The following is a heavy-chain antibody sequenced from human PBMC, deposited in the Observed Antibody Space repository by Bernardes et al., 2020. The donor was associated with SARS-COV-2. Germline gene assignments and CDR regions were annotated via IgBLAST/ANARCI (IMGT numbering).Heavy chain of an antibody. Sequence: GSLRLSCAASGFTFSNYWLHWVRQAPGKGLVWVSRINSDGSSTSYSDSVKGRFTISRDNAKNTLYLQMNSLSAEDTAVYYCARVPNTDWEPLDYWGQGTLVTVSS. CDR1: GFTFSNYW. CDR3: ARVPNTDWEPLDY. D-gene: IGHD1-26*01. J-gene: IGHJ4*02. V-gene: IGHV3-74*01. CDR2: INSDGSST.